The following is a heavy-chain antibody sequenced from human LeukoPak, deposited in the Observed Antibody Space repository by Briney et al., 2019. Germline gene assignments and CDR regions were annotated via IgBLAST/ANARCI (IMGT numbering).Heavy chain of an antibody. Sequence: GASVKVSCKASGYTFTSYGISWVRQAPGQGLEWMGRIIPILGIANYAQKFQGRVTITADKSTSTAYMELSSLRSEDTAVYYCARDRIAMAGRRVQLPNWFDPWGQGTLVTVSS. D-gene: IGHD6-19*01. J-gene: IGHJ5*02. CDR3: ARDRIAMAGRRVQLPNWFDP. V-gene: IGHV1-69*04. CDR1: GYTFTSYG. CDR2: IIPILGIA.